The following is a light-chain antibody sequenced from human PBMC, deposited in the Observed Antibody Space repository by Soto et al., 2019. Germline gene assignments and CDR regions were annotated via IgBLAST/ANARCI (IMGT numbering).Light chain of an antibody. J-gene: IGKJ2*01. CDR3: QQYYSTPYT. V-gene: IGKV4-1*01. CDR1: QSVLYSSNNKNY. CDR2: WAS. Sequence: DIVMTQSTDSLAVSLGERATINCKSSQSVLYSSNNKNYLAWYQQKPGQPPKLLIYWASTRESGVPDRFSGSGSGTDFTLTISSLQAEDVAVYYCQQYYSTPYTFGQGTNLEIQ.